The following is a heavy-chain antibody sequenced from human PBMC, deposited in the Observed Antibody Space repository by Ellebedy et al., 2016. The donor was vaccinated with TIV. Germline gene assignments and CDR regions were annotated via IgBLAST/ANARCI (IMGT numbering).Heavy chain of an antibody. CDR3: TRGIKDTVLGPLADGMDV. J-gene: IGHJ6*02. V-gene: IGHV1-8*01. D-gene: IGHD1-14*01. CDR2: VNPNSGDT. CDR1: GYTFTSYD. Sequence: ASVKVSCKASGYTFTSYDINWVRQAPGQGLEWMGWVNPNSGDTGYAPRFQGRVTMTRTTSTNTAYMELTSLTSDDTAGYYCTRGIKDTVLGPLADGMDVWGQGTTVTVAS.